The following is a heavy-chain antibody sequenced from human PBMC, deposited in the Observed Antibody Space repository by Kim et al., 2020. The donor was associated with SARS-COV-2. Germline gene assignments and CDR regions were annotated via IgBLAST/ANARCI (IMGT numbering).Heavy chain of an antibody. J-gene: IGHJ4*02. CDR3: AGRPQAVTLDY. V-gene: IGHV4-39*01. D-gene: IGHD3-10*01. Sequence: NPARKSRVAISVDTSKNQFSLKLSSVTAADTAVYYCAGRPQAVTLDYWGQGTLVTVSS.